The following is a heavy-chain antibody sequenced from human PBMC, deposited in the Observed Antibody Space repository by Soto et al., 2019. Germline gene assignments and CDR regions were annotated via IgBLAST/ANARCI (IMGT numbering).Heavy chain of an antibody. Sequence: LRLSCAAAGFAFSTYAMTWVRQAPGKGLEWVSVISGSGGSSYYAASVKGRFTISRDNSKNTLFLQMNGLRAEDTAVYYCAKVTRRAAAGRYEYYKYGMDVWGQGTTVTVSS. CDR1: GFAFSTYA. CDR3: AKVTRRAAAGRYEYYKYGMDV. V-gene: IGHV3-23*01. J-gene: IGHJ6*02. CDR2: ISGSGGSS. D-gene: IGHD6-13*01.